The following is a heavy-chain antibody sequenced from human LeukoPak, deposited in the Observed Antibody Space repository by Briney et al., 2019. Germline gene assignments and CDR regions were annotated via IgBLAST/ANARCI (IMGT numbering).Heavy chain of an antibody. CDR3: ARGPRQTAMVTPHYYYYYGMDV. V-gene: IGHV4-34*01. CDR2: INHSGST. CDR1: GGSFSGYY. J-gene: IGHJ6*02. Sequence: SETLSLTCAVYGGSFSGYYWSWIRQPPGKGLEWIGEINHSGSTNYNPSLKSRVTISVDTSKNQFSLKLSSVTAADTAVYYCARGPRQTAMVTPHYYYYYGMDVWGQGTTVTVSS. D-gene: IGHD5-18*01.